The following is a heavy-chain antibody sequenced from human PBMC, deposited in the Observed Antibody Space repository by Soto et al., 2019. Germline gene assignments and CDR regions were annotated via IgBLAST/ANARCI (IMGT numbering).Heavy chain of an antibody. Sequence: EVQLVESGGGLVQPGGSLRLSCAASGFTFSSYWMSWVRQAPGKGLEWVANIKQDGSEKYYVDSVKGRFTISRDNAKNSLYLQMNSLRAEDTAVYYCARDLGYCSGGSCYALGYWGQGTLVTVSS. CDR2: IKQDGSEK. CDR1: GFTFSSYW. J-gene: IGHJ4*02. D-gene: IGHD2-15*01. CDR3: ARDLGYCSGGSCYALGY. V-gene: IGHV3-7*01.